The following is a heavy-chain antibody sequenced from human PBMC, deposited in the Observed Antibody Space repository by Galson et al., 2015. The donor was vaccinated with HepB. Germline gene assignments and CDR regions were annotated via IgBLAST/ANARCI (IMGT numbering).Heavy chain of an antibody. CDR1: GYTFTSYA. CDR2: INTNTGNP. Sequence: SVKVSCKASGYTFTSYAMNWVRQAPGQGLEWMGWINTNTGNPTYAQGFTGRFVFSLDTSVSTAYLQISNLKAEDTAVYYCARAEHYDYVWGSYRYNWFDPWGQGTLVTVSS. V-gene: IGHV7-4-1*02. J-gene: IGHJ5*02. D-gene: IGHD3-16*02. CDR3: ARAEHYDYVWGSYRYNWFDP.